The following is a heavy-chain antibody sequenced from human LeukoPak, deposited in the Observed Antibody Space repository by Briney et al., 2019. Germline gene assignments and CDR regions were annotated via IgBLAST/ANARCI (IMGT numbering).Heavy chain of an antibody. CDR1: GGSISSYY. Sequence: PSETLSLTCTVSGGSISSYYWSWIRQPPGKGLEWIGYIYYSGSTSYNPSLKSRVTISVDTSKNQFSLKLSSVTAADTAVYYCARNSRLCSSTSCLDYWGQGTLVTVSS. D-gene: IGHD2-2*01. CDR2: IYYSGST. V-gene: IGHV4-59*08. J-gene: IGHJ4*02. CDR3: ARNSRLCSSTSCLDY.